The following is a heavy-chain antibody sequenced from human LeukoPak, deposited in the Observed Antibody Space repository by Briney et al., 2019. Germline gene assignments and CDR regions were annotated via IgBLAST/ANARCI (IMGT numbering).Heavy chain of an antibody. Sequence: PGGSLRLSCAASGFTFSDYYMTWIRQAPGEGLEGVSYISSSGITIYYADSVKGRFTISRDNSKNTLYLQMNSLRAEDTAVYYCAKDLRFLEWLFGYWGQGTLVPVSS. CDR1: GFTFSDYY. D-gene: IGHD3-3*01. V-gene: IGHV3-11*04. CDR2: ISSSGITI. J-gene: IGHJ4*02. CDR3: AKDLRFLEWLFGY.